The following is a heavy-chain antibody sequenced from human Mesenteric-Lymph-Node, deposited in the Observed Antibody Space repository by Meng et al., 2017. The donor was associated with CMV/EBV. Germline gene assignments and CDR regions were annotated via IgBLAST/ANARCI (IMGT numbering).Heavy chain of an antibody. J-gene: IGHJ6*02. V-gene: IGHV1-46*01. D-gene: IGHD3-22*01. CDR1: GYTFTSYY. CDR3: ARDRITMIVVVPTPHYYYGMDV. Sequence: ASVKVSCKASGYTFTSYYMHWVRQAPGQGLEWMGIINPSGGSTSYAQKFQGRVTMTRDTSTSTVYMELSSLRSEDTAVYYCARDRITMIVVVPTPHYYYGMDVWGQGTTVTVSS. CDR2: INPSGGST.